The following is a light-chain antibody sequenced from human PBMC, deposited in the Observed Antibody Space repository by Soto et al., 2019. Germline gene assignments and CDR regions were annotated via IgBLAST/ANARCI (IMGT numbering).Light chain of an antibody. J-gene: IGKJ5*01. V-gene: IGKV3-11*01. CDR2: DAS. Sequence: EVVLTQSPATLSLSPGERATLSCRASQSVRTYLAWYQQKPGQAPRLLIHDASSRATGIPARFSGSGSGTEFTLTISSLEPEDFAVYYCQQRTNWPSSTFGQGTRLEI. CDR3: QQRTNWPSST. CDR1: QSVRTY.